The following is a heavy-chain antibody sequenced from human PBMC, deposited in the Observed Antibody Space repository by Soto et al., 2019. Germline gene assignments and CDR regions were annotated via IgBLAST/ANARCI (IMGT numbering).Heavy chain of an antibody. D-gene: IGHD6-6*01. V-gene: IGHV4-59*01. J-gene: IGHJ4*02. CDR2: IYYSGST. CDR1: GGSISSYY. CDR3: ARQLVPPLNFADY. Sequence: QVQLQESGPGLVKPSETLSLTCTVSGGSISSYYWSWIRQPPGKGLEWIGYIYYSGSTNYNPSLKSRVTISSDTSKNQFSLKLTSVTAADTAVYYCARQLVPPLNFADYWGQGTLVTVSS.